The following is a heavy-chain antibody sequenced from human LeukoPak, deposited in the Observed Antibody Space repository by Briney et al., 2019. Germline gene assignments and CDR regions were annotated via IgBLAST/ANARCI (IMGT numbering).Heavy chain of an antibody. V-gene: IGHV4-31*03. Sequence: PSETLSLTCTVSDGSSTSGDYYWSWIRQHPGKGLEWIGYIYYSGSTYYNPSLKSRVTISVDTSKKQFSLKLSSVTAADTAVYYCASENCSSTSCYGGLNWFDPWGQGTLVTVSS. CDR1: DGSSTSGDYY. D-gene: IGHD2-2*01. J-gene: IGHJ5*02. CDR3: ASENCSSTSCYGGLNWFDP. CDR2: IYYSGST.